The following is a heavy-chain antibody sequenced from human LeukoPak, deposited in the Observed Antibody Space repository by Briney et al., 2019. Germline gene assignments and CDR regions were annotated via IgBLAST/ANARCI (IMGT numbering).Heavy chain of an antibody. D-gene: IGHD3-10*01. CDR1: GGTFSSYA. J-gene: IGHJ5*02. CDR3: ARGHGSGYTNYFDP. Sequence: ASVKVSCKASGGTFSSYAISWVRQAPGQGLEWMGGIIPIFGTANYAQKFQGRVTITADESTSTAYMELSSLRSEDTAVYYCARGHGSGYTNYFDPWGQGTLVTVSS. V-gene: IGHV1-69*13. CDR2: IIPIFGTA.